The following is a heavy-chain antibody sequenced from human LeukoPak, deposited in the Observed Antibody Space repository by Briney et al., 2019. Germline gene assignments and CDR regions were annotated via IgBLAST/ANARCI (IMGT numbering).Heavy chain of an antibody. D-gene: IGHD3-3*01. CDR2: IKQDGSEK. CDR1: GFTFSSYW. CDR3: AREEHYDFWSGYYYYYYGMDV. V-gene: IGHV3-7*01. Sequence: GGSLRLSRAASGFTFSSYWMSWVRQAPGKGLEWVANIKQDGSEKYYVDSVKGRFTISRDNAKNSLYLQMNSLRAEDTAVYYCAREEHYDFWSGYYYYYYGMDVWGQGTTVTVSS. J-gene: IGHJ6*02.